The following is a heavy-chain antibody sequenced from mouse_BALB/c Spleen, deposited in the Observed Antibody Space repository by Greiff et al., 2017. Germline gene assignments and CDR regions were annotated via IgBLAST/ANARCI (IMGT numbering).Heavy chain of an antibody. V-gene: IGHV1-15*01. CDR3: TRDECYAMDY. CDR2: IDPETGGT. CDR1: GYTFTDYE. J-gene: IGHJ4*01. Sequence: QVQLQQSGAELVRPGASVTLSCKASGYTFTDYEMHWVKQTPVHGLEWIGAIDPETGGTAYNQKFKGKATLTADKSSSTAYMELRSLTSADSAVYYCTRDECYAMDYWGQGTSVTVAS.